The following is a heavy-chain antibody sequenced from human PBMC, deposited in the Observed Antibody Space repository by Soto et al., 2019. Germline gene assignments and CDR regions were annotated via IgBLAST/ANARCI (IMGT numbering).Heavy chain of an antibody. CDR3: ARSGEGYSGSYYFYY. V-gene: IGHV3-53*04. CDR2: IYSGGST. CDR1: GFTVSSNY. J-gene: IGHJ4*02. Sequence: GGSLRLSCAASGFTVSSNYMSWVRQAPGKGLEWVSVIYSGGSTYYADSVKGRFTISRHNSKNTLYLQMNSLRAEDTAVYYCARSGEGYSGSYYFYYWGQGTLVTVSS. D-gene: IGHD1-26*01.